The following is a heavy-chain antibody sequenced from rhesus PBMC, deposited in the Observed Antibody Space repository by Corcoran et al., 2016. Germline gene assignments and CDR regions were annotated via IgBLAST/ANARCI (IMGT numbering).Heavy chain of an antibody. D-gene: IGHD5-30*01. CDR3: AREGVDTVAFDY. V-gene: IGHV4-127*01. CDR2: IGGDTGST. Sequence: QVQLQESGPGLAKPSETLSLTCAVSVYSISSGYALTWVRQPPGKGLEWIGFIGGDTGSTYYNPSLKSRVTISRDTSKNQFSLKLSSVTAADTAVYYCAREGVDTVAFDYWGQGVLVTVYS. J-gene: IGHJ4*01. CDR1: VYSISSGYA.